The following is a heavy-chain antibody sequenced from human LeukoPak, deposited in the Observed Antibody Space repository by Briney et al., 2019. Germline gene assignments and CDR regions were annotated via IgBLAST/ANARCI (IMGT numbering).Heavy chain of an antibody. CDR1: GFTFSSYG. CDR3: AKLPSRDHRQHSSSWYGWVDY. D-gene: IGHD6-13*01. V-gene: IGHV3-30*02. CDR2: IRYDGSNK. J-gene: IGHJ4*02. Sequence: GGSLRLSCAASGFTFSSYGMHWVRQAPGKGLEWVAFIRYDGSNKYYADSVKGRFTISRDNSKNTLYLQMNSLRAEDTAVYYCAKLPSRDHRQHSSSWYGWVDYWGQGTLVTVSS.